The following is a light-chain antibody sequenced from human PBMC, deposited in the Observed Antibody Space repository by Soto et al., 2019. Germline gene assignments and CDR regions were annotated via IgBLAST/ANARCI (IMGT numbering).Light chain of an antibody. CDR2: DVS. Sequence: QSVLTQPASVSGSPGQSITISCTGTSSDVGVYNYVSWYQHHPGKAPKLMIYDVSNRPSGVSNRFSGSRSGNTASLIISGLQAEDEVDYYCSSYTSSSTLSTYVFGTGTKVTVL. CDR1: SSDVGVYNY. CDR3: SSYTSSSTLSTYV. V-gene: IGLV2-14*03. J-gene: IGLJ1*01.